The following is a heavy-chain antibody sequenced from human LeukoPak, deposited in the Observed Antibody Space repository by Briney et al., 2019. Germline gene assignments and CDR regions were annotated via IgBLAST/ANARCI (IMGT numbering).Heavy chain of an antibody. CDR1: GYTFTGYY. V-gene: IGHV1-2*06. CDR3: ASSRRYYYDSSGNDAFDI. J-gene: IGHJ3*02. CDR2: INPNSGGT. Sequence: ASVKVSRKASGYTFTGYYMHWVRQAPGQGLEWMGRINPNSGGTNYAQKFQGRVTMTRDTSITKAYMELSRLRSDDTALYYCASSRRYYYDSSGNDAFDIWGQGTMVTVSS. D-gene: IGHD3-22*01.